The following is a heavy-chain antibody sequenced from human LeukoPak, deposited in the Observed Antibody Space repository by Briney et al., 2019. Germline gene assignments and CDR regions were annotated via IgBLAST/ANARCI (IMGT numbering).Heavy chain of an antibody. J-gene: IGHJ4*02. Sequence: PSETLSLTCAVYGGSFSGYYWSWIRQPPGKGLEWIGEINHSGSTNYNPSLKSRVTISVDTSKNQFSLKLSSVTAADTAVYYCAVTHGYDDYWGQGTLVTVSS. CDR3: AVTHGYDDY. D-gene: IGHD5-24*01. CDR2: INHSGST. V-gene: IGHV4-34*01. CDR1: GGSFSGYY.